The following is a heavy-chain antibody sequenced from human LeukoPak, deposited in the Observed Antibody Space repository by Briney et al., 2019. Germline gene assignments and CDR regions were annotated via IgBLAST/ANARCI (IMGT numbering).Heavy chain of an antibody. CDR2: IIPIFGTA. CDR3: AREGLYSYGRNYYFDY. CDR1: GGTFSSYA. V-gene: IGHV1-69*05. D-gene: IGHD5-18*01. J-gene: IGHJ4*02. Sequence: SSVKVSCKASGGTFSSYAIRWLRQAPGQGLEWMGRIIPIFGTANYAQKFQGRVTITTDESTSTAYMELSSLRSEDTAVYYCAREGLYSYGRNYYFDYWGQGTLVTVSS.